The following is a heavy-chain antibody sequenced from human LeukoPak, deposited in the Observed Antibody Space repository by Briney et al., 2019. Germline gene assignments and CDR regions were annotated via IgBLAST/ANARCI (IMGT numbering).Heavy chain of an antibody. J-gene: IGHJ4*02. Sequence: GGSLRLSCAASGSTFSSYAMSWVRQAPGKGLEWVSSISNSGGRTFYTDSVKGRFTISRDNSKITLYLQMNSLRAEDTAVYYCAKSYNGYESKPDYWGQGTLVTVSS. V-gene: IGHV3-23*01. CDR1: GSTFSSYA. D-gene: IGHD5-12*01. CDR2: ISNSGGRT. CDR3: AKSYNGYESKPDY.